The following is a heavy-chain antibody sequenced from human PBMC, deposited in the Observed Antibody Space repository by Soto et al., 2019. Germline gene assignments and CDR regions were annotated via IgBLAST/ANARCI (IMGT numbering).Heavy chain of an antibody. CDR1: GFTFSSYA. J-gene: IGHJ3*02. CDR2: ISYDGSNK. V-gene: IGHV3-30-3*01. Sequence: GGSLRLSCAASGFTFSSYAMHWVRQAPGKGLEWVAVISYDGSNKYYADSVKGRFTISRDNSKNTLYLQMNSLRAEDTAVYYCARLYCSASSCYSVGAFDIRGQGTMVT. CDR3: ARLYCSASSCYSVGAFDI. D-gene: IGHD2-15*01.